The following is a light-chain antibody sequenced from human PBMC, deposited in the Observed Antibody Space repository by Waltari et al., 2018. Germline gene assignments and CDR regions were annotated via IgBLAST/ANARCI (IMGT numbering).Light chain of an antibody. V-gene: IGKV1-5*03. CDR2: EAS. Sequence: DIQMTQSPSTLSASVGDRVIFTCRASQSISSWLAWYQQKPGKAPKLLIYEASSLESGVPSRFGGSGSGTEFTLTISSLQPDDFASYCCQQYNTYPWTFGQGTKVEIK. CDR3: QQYNTYPWT. CDR1: QSISSW. J-gene: IGKJ1*01.